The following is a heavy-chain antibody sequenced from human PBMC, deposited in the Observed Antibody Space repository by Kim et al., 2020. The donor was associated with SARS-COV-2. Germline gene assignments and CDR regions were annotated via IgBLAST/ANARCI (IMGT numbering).Heavy chain of an antibody. Sequence: GGSLRLSCAASGFAVSSSYMSWVRQAPGKGLEWVSVIYSGGRTYYADSVKGRFTVSRDNSKNTLYLQMSSLRAEDTAVYYCALDQRGSDYWGQGTLVTVSS. CDR2: IYSGGRT. J-gene: IGHJ4*02. V-gene: IGHV3-66*02. CDR3: ALDQRGSDY. CDR1: GFAVSSSY. D-gene: IGHD3-16*01.